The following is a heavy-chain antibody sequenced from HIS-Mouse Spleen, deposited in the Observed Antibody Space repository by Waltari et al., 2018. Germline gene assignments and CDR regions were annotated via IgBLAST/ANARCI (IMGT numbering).Heavy chain of an antibody. CDR3: AREIPYSSSWYDWYFDL. D-gene: IGHD6-13*01. CDR1: GGSISSSSYY. CDR2: IYYSGGA. J-gene: IGHJ2*01. V-gene: IGHV4-39*07. Sequence: QLQLQESGPGLVKPSETLSLTCTVSGGSISSSSYYWGCIRQPPGKGLEWIGSIYYSGGASYNPSLKSRVTISVDTSKNQFSRKLSSVTAADTAVYYCAREIPYSSSWYDWYFDLWGRGTLVTVSS.